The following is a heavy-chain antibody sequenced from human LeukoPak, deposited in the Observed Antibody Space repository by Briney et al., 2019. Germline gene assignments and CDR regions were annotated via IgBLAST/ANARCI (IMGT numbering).Heavy chain of an antibody. Sequence: PGGSLRLSCAASGFIFSTYGMHWLRQAPGKGLEWVAVIWNDGSNKYYADSVKGRFTISRDNAKNSLYLQMNSLRAEDTAVYYCARDWPYGDHPPGMDVWGQGTTVTVSS. CDR3: ARDWPYGDHPPGMDV. V-gene: IGHV3-33*01. D-gene: IGHD4-17*01. CDR1: GFIFSTYG. CDR2: IWNDGSNK. J-gene: IGHJ6*02.